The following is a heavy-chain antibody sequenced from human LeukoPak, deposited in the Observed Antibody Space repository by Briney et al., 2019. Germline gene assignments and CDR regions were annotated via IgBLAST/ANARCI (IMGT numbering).Heavy chain of an antibody. V-gene: IGHV3-23*01. D-gene: IGHD3-10*01. CDR1: GFTFSSSA. CDR2: ISNNGGYT. J-gene: IGHJ6*02. CDR3: ARDGQNGSPYATDV. Sequence: PGGSLRLSCAASGFTFSSSAMSWVRQAPGKGLEWVSAISNNGGYTYYADSVQGRFTISRDNSKSTLCLQMNSLRVEDTAVYYCARDGQNGSPYATDVWGQGTTVTVSS.